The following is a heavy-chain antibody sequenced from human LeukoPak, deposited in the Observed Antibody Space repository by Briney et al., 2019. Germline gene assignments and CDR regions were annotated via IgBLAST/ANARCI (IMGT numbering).Heavy chain of an antibody. J-gene: IGHJ5*02. V-gene: IGHV1-2*02. D-gene: IGHD3-16*01. Sequence: ASVKVSCKASGYTFTGYYMHWVRQAPGQGLEWMGWINPNSGGTNYAQKFQGRVTMTRDRSISTVYMELTRLTSDDTAVFYCARASFWESPINWFDPWGQGTLVTVSS. CDR1: GYTFTGYY. CDR3: ARASFWESPINWFDP. CDR2: INPNSGGT.